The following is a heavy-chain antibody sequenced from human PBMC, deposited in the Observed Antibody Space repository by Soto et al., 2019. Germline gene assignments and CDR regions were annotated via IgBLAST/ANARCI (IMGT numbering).Heavy chain of an antibody. V-gene: IGHV3-7*04. CDR1: GFSFGSYW. Sequence: EEQLVESGGGLVQPGGSLRLSCAASGFSFGSYWMSWVRQAPGKGLEWVANIKEDGSEQYYVDSLKGRFTISRDNAKNSLFLQMNSLSAEDTAVYYCARDLAFAAFDIWGQGTLVTVSS. CDR3: ARDLAFAAFDI. J-gene: IGHJ3*02. CDR2: IKEDGSEQ.